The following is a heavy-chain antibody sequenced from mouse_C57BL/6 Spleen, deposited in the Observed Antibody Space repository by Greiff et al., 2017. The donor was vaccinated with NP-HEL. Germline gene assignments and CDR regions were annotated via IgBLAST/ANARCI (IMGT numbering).Heavy chain of an antibody. CDR1: GFTFSSYA. J-gene: IGHJ2*01. CDR3: ARDGDLFDY. Sequence: EVKLLESGGGLVKPGGSLKLSCAASGFTFSSYAMSWVRQTPEKRLEWVATISDGGSYTYYPDNVKGRFTISRDNAKNNLYLQMSHLKSEDTAMYDCARDGDLFDYWGQGTTLTVAS. V-gene: IGHV5-4*01. CDR2: ISDGGSYT.